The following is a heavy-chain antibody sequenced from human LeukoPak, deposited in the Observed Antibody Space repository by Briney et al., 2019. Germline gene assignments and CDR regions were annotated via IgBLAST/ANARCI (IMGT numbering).Heavy chain of an antibody. V-gene: IGHV1-18*01. CDR3: ARWTRGEGSSWYSYYYYYMDV. CDR2: ISAYNGNT. J-gene: IGHJ6*03. Sequence: ASVKVSCKASGYTFTSYGISWVRQAPGQGLEWMGWISAYNGNTNYAQKLQGRVTMTTDTSTSTAYMELRSLRSDDTAVYYCARWTRGEGSSWYSYYYYYMDVWGKGTTVTVSS. D-gene: IGHD6-13*01. CDR1: GYTFTSYG.